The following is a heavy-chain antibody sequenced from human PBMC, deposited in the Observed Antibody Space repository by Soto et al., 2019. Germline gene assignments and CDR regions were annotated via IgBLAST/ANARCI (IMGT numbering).Heavy chain of an antibody. V-gene: IGHV1-2*02. Sequence: ASVKVSCKASGYTFTGYYMHWVRQAPGQGLEWMGWINPNSGGTNYAQKFQGRVTMTRDTSISTAYMELSRLRADDTAVYYWARDRGRARDTTRGKAAARVEYYFDYWGQGTLVTVSS. D-gene: IGHD6-6*01. CDR1: GYTFTGYY. CDR3: ARDRGRARDTTRGKAAARVEYYFDY. CDR2: INPNSGGT. J-gene: IGHJ4*02.